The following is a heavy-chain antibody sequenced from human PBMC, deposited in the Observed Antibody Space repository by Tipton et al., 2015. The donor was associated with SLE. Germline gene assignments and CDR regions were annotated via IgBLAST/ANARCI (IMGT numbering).Heavy chain of an antibody. CDR3: SRDQRSTSWDVYFYTGMVG. V-gene: IGHV1-2*02. J-gene: IGHJ6*02. D-gene: IGHD6-13*01. Sequence: QLVQSGAEVKKPGASVKVSCKASGYTFTGRYIHWVRQASGQSLEWMGWINPDSGDAMYAQKFQGRVAMTRDTSISTAYMELSRLRSDDTAIYYCSRDQRSTSWDVYFYTGMVGWGQGTTVTVSS. CDR2: INPDSGDA. CDR1: GYTFTGRY.